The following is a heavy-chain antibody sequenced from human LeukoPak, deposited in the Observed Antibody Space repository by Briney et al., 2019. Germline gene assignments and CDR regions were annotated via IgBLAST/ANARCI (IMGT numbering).Heavy chain of an antibody. CDR3: ARDGEHDYSNYMPRPVGDFDY. J-gene: IGHJ4*02. D-gene: IGHD4-11*01. CDR1: GFTFSSYS. V-gene: IGHV3-48*01. CDR2: ISSSSSTI. Sequence: PGGSLRLSCAASGFTFSSYSMNWVRQAPGKGLEWVSYISSSSSTIYYADSVKGRFTISRDNSKNTLYLQMANLRAEDMAVYYCARDGEHDYSNYMPRPVGDFDYWGQGTLVTVSS.